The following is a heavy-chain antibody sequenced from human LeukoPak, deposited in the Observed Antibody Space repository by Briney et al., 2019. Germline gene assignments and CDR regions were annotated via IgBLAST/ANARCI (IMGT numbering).Heavy chain of an antibody. CDR1: GYTFTGYF. CDR2: ISPNSGGT. CDR3: ARHYGGNSGGFDY. D-gene: IGHD4-23*01. Sequence: ASVKVSCKASGYTFTGYFIHCVRQAPGQGLEWLGWISPNSGGTHYAQKFQDRVTMTRDTSISTAFMELNRLRSDDTAVYYCARHYGGNSGGFDYWGQGTLVTVSS. J-gene: IGHJ4*02. V-gene: IGHV1-2*02.